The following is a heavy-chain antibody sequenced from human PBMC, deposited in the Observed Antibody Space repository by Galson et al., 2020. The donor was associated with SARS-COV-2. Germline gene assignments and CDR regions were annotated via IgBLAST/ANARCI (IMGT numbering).Heavy chain of an antibody. CDR2: ITSSSSAV. CDR1: GFTFSLYS. J-gene: IGHJ5*02. D-gene: IGHD2-21*02. CDR3: ARADLDL. Sequence: GESLKISCAASGFTFSLYSMRWVRQTPGQGLEWPSYITSSSSAVYYAASVKCRFTISRDNARNSLYLQMNSLRVEDTAIYDCARADLDLWGQVTLVTVSS. V-gene: IGHV3-48*01.